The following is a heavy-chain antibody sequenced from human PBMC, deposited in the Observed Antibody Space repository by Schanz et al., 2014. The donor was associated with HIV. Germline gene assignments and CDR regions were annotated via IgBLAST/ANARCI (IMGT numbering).Heavy chain of an antibody. CDR3: AKASESIFGVEGLDF. CDR2: ISYDGSNK. V-gene: IGHV3-30*18. J-gene: IGHJ4*02. D-gene: IGHD3-3*01. CDR1: GFTFDDYI. Sequence: QVQLVESGGGVVQPGMSQRLSCAASGFTFDDYIMSWVRQAPGRGLEWVAVISYDGSNKNYADSVKGRFTISRDTFKNTVYLQMNSLRSEDTAVYYCAKASESIFGVEGLDFWGQGTLVIVSS.